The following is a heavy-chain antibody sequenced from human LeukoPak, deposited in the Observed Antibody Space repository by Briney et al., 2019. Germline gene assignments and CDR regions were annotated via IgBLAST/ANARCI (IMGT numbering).Heavy chain of an antibody. Sequence: SVKVSCKASGGTFSSYAISWVRQAPGQGLEWMGGIIPIFGTANYAQKFQGRVTITTDESTSTAYMELSGLRSEDTAVYYCYLDCSSTSCYVNWFDPWGQGTLVTVSS. CDR2: IIPIFGTA. V-gene: IGHV1-69*05. CDR1: GGTFSSYA. CDR3: YLDCSSTSCYVNWFDP. D-gene: IGHD2-2*01. J-gene: IGHJ5*02.